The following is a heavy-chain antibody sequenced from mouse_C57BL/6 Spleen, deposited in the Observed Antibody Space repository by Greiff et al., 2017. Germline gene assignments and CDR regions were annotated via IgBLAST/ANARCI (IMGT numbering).Heavy chain of an antibody. J-gene: IGHJ3*01. CDR3: ARSGAYYGSSYWFAY. CDR1: GYTFTSYW. V-gene: IGHV1-64*01. D-gene: IGHD1-1*01. CDR2: IHPNSGST. Sequence: QVQLQQSGAELVKPGASVKLSCKASGYTFTSYWMHWVKQRPGQGLEWIGMIHPNSGSTNYNEKFKSKATLTVDKSSSTAYMQLSSLTSEDSAVYYCARSGAYYGSSYWFAYWGQGTLVTVSA.